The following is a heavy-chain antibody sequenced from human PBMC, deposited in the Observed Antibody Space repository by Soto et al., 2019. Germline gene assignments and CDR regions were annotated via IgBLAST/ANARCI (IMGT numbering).Heavy chain of an antibody. CDR3: ARRRDRMVRGVTHYYYYMDV. J-gene: IGHJ6*03. Sequence: LSLTCTVSGGSISSYYWSWIRQPPGKGLEWIGYIYYSGSTNYNPSLKSRVTISVDTSKNQFSLKLSSVTAADTAVYYCARRRDRMVRGVTHYYYYMDVWGKGTTVTVSS. D-gene: IGHD3-10*01. CDR1: GGSISSYY. CDR2: IYYSGST. V-gene: IGHV4-59*08.